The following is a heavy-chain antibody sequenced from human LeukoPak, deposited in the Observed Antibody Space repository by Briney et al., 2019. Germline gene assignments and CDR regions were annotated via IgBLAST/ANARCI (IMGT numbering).Heavy chain of an antibody. CDR3: ARDRSYSSGWYFPPDAFDI. Sequence: PGGSLRLSCAASGFTFSSYSMNWVRQAPGKGLEWVSSISSSSSYIYYADSVRGRFTISRDNAKNSLYLQMNSLRAEDTAVYYCARDRSYSSGWYFPPDAFDIWGQGTMVTVSS. J-gene: IGHJ3*02. CDR2: ISSSSSYI. CDR1: GFTFSSYS. D-gene: IGHD6-19*01. V-gene: IGHV3-21*01.